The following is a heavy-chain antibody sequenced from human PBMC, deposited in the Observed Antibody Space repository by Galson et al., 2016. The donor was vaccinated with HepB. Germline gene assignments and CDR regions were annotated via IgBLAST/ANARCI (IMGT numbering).Heavy chain of an antibody. CDR3: AKDLRDGTYYLDY. D-gene: IGHD5-24*01. CDR2: ISGSGAAT. J-gene: IGHJ4*02. CDR1: GFSFSTCA. Sequence: SLRLSCAASGFSFSTCAVTWVRQAPGKGLEWVAAISGSGAATYYADSVQGRFSISRDNAKNTLDLQMSSLRVDDTAVYFCAKDLRDGTYYLDYWGQGTLVTVTA. V-gene: IGHV3-23*01.